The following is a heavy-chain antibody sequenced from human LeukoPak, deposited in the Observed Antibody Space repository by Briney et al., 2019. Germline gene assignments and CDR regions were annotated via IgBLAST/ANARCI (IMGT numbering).Heavy chain of an antibody. CDR2: LNPRTGAT. CDR1: GYTFVDYY. V-gene: IGHV1-2*02. CDR3: ARDHRLGRTEYDMPAD. Sequence: GASVKVSCKASGYTFVDYYVYWIRQAPGQGLEWMGWLNPRTGATKYAQKFQARVTMTRDTSKQTAYMELTSLRSDDTALYFCARDHRLGRTEYDMPADWGQGTLVTVSS. J-gene: IGHJ4*02. D-gene: IGHD1/OR15-1a*01.